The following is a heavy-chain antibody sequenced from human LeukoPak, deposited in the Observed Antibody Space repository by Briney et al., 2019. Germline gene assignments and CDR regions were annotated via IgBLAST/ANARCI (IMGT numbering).Heavy chain of an antibody. CDR2: IHTSGST. D-gene: IGHD6-19*01. J-gene: IGHJ4*02. CDR3: ARRHISSGWSFDY. V-gene: IGHV4-4*07. CDR1: GGSISNYH. Sequence: SETLSLTCTVSGGSISNYHWSWIRQPAGKGLEWIGQIHTSGSTNYNPPLKSRVTVSIDTPENQLSLTIRSVTAADTAIYYCARRHISSGWSFDYWGQATLVTVSS.